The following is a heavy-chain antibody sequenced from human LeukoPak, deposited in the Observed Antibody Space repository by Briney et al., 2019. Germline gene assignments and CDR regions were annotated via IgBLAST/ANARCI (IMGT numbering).Heavy chain of an antibody. J-gene: IGHJ3*02. V-gene: IGHV4-59*01. CDR1: GGSISYYY. CDR3: ARERSPGSHYDPLDI. D-gene: IGHD1-26*01. CDR2: IYYSGST. Sequence: SETLSLTCTVSGGSISYYYWSWIRQPPGKGLEWIGYIYYSGSTNYNPSLKSRVTISVDTSKNQFSLKLSSVTAADTAVYYCARERSPGSHYDPLDIWGQGTMVTVSS.